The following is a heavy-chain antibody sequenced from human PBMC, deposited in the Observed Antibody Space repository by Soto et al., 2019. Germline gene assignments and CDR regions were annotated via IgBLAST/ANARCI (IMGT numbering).Heavy chain of an antibody. J-gene: IGHJ6*02. CDR3: HRVPRYGMDV. CDR1: GGSFRGYY. CDR2: INHSGST. V-gene: IGHV4-34*01. Sequence: SETLSLTCAVYGGSFRGYYWSWIRQPPGKGLEWIGEINHSGSTNYNPSLKSRVTISVDTSKNQFSLKLSSVTAADTAVYYCHRVPRYGMDVWGQGTTVTVSS. D-gene: IGHD1-1*01.